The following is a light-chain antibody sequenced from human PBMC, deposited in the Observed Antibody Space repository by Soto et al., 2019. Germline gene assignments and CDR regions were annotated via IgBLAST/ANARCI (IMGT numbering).Light chain of an antibody. Sequence: EIVLTQSRATLSLSPGERATLSCRASQSVDTYLAWYQHRPGQAPTLLIYDASNRATGISARFSGSGFGTYGALATSSREPEDFAVNYCQKRSRWRLAVGEAPKVDIK. J-gene: IGKJ4*01. CDR3: QKRSRWRLA. V-gene: IGKV3-11*01. CDR1: QSVDTY. CDR2: DAS.